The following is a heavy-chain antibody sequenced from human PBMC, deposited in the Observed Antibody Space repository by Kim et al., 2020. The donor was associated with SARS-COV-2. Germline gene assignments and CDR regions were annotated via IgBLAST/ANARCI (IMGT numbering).Heavy chain of an antibody. Sequence: GGSLRLSCAGSGFTFGDYAIQWVRQVPGKGLEWVSLISRDGGQIKYADSVKGRFTISRDNSKKSVYLQMNSLRSEDTALYYCVRGQQWLIKNWGQGTQVTVSS. CDR2: ISRDGGQI. CDR3: VRGQQWLIKN. J-gene: IGHJ4*02. V-gene: IGHV3-43*02. D-gene: IGHD6-19*01. CDR1: GFTFGDYA.